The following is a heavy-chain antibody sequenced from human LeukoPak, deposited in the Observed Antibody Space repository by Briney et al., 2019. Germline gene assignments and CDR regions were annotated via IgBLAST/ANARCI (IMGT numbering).Heavy chain of an antibody. D-gene: IGHD3-10*01. CDR2: ISSSSSYI. Sequence: GSLRLSCAASGFTFSSYSMNWVRQAPGKGLEWVSSISSSSSYIYYADSVKGRFTISRDNAKNSLYLQMNSLRAEDTAVYYCARERVRMDAFDIWGQGTMVTVSS. CDR1: GFTFSSYS. V-gene: IGHV3-21*01. J-gene: IGHJ3*02. CDR3: ARERVRMDAFDI.